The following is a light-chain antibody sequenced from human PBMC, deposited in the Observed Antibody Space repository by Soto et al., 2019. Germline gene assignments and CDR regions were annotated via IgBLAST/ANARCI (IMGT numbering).Light chain of an antibody. CDR1: QSVSSSY. CDR2: GAS. J-gene: IGKJ1*01. V-gene: IGKV3-20*01. Sequence: EIVLTQSPGTLFFSPGERATLSCRASQSVSSSYLAWYQQKPGQAPRLLIYGASSRATGIPDRFTGSGSGTDFTLTISRLEPEDFAVFYCHQYGSSPQTFGQGTKVDIK. CDR3: HQYGSSPQT.